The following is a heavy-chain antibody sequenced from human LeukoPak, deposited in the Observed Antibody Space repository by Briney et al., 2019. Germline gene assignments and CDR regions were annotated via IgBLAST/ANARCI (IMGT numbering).Heavy chain of an antibody. V-gene: IGHV3-74*01. CDR1: GFTFSSYW. CDR3: AKEEPRYYYDSSGPARFDAFDI. CDR2: INSDGSST. J-gene: IGHJ3*02. Sequence: GGSLRLSCAASGFTFSSYWMHWVRQAPGKGLVWVSRINSDGSSTSYADSVKGRFTISRDNSKNTLYLQMNSLRAEDTAVYYCAKEEPRYYYDSSGPARFDAFDIWGQGTMVTVSS. D-gene: IGHD3-22*01.